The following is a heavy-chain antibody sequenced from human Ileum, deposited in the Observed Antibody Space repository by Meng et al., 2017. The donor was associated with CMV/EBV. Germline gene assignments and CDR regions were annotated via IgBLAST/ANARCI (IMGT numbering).Heavy chain of an antibody. CDR1: GFPPSIDGAG. V-gene: IGHV2-5*02. CDR3: AYRRGGGSGWNWFGP. CDR2: IYWDDDK. D-gene: IGHD6-19*01. Sequence: HIPLNESSLPPVNPHKTLPLPCPFFGFPPSIDGAGVGWIRRPPGKALGWLALIYWDDDKDYSPSLKSRLTVMKDASKNQAVLIMTDMGPMDTATYYCAYRRGGGSGWNWFGPWGQGTLVTVSS. J-gene: IGHJ5*02.